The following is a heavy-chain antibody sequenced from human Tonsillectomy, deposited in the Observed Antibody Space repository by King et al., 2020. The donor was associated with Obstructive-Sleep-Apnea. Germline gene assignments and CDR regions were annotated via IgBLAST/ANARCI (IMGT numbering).Heavy chain of an antibody. J-gene: IGHJ4*02. CDR2: IYYSGST. V-gene: IGHV4-39*07. D-gene: IGHD5-12*01. CDR3: ASDPTPLDSGYHCGFDY. Sequence: QLQESGPGLVKPAETLSLTCTVSGGSISSSSYYWSWIRQPAGKWLEWIGSIYYSGSTYYNPSLKSRFTISVDTSKNQVSLKLSSVTAAETAVYYCASDPTPLDSGYHCGFDYWGQGTLVTVSS. CDR1: GGSISSSSYY.